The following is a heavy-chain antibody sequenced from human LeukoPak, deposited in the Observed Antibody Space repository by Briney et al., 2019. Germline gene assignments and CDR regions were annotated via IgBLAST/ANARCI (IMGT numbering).Heavy chain of an antibody. CDR2: IYSGGST. Sequence: PGGSLRLSCAASGFTVSSYYMSWVRQAPGKGLEWVSVIYSGGSTYYEDSVKERFSISRDNSKNTLYFQMNSLRAEDTAVYYCARSYSSGLYSRLTDAFDIWGQGTMVTVSS. J-gene: IGHJ3*02. D-gene: IGHD6-19*01. V-gene: IGHV3-53*01. CDR3: ARSYSSGLYSRLTDAFDI. CDR1: GFTVSSYY.